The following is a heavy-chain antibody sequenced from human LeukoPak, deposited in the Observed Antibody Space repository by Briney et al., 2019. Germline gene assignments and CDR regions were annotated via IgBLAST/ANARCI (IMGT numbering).Heavy chain of an antibody. D-gene: IGHD3-9*01. CDR1: GFTFDDYA. Sequence: GGSLRLSCAASGFTFDDYAMHWVRQAPGKGLEWVSGISWNSGSIGYADSVKGRFTISRDNAKNSLYLQMNSLRAEDTALYYCAKDIKGFVLRYFDWLGDAFDIWGQGTMVTVSS. CDR3: AKDIKGFVLRYFDWLGDAFDI. CDR2: ISWNSGSI. V-gene: IGHV3-9*01. J-gene: IGHJ3*02.